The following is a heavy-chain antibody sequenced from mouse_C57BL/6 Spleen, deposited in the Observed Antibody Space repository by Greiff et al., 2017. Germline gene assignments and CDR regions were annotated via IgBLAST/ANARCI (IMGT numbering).Heavy chain of an antibody. CDR1: GYTFTDYE. CDR2: IDPETGGT. J-gene: IGHJ3*01. D-gene: IGHD2-4*01. CDR3: TRGSYDYDGFAY. Sequence: QVQLQQSGAELVRPGASVTLSCKASGYTFTDYEMHWVKQTPVHGLEWIGAIDPETGGTAYNQKFKGKAILTADKSSSTAYMELRSLTSEDSAVYYCTRGSYDYDGFAYWGQGTLVTVSA. V-gene: IGHV1-15*01.